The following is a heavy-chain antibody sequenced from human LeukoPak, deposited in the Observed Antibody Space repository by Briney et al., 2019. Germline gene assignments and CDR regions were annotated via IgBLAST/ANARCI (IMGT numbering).Heavy chain of an antibody. CDR1: GFTVSDYS. V-gene: IGHV3-23*01. D-gene: IGHD3-22*01. J-gene: IGHJ4*01. CDR3: AKRRYDSSGHFDS. CDR2: ISGSGSYT. Sequence: PGGSLRLSCAASGFTVSDYSMSWVRQAPGKGLEWVSAISGSGSYTDYADSVKGRFTISKDNSRNTLYMRMSSLRAEDTAVYYCAKRRYDSSGHFDSWGQEPWSPSPQ.